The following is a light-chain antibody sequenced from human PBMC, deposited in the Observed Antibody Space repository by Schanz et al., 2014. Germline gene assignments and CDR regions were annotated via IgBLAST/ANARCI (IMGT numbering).Light chain of an antibody. CDR3: SSYTSSSALGV. CDR2: DVT. Sequence: QSALTQPPSASGSPGQSVTISCTGTNSDVGVYNYVSWYQQHPGKAPKRMLYDVTNRPSGVSNRFSGSKSGNTASLTISGLQAEDEADYYCSSYTSSSALGVFGGGTKLTVL. CDR1: NSDVGVYNY. V-gene: IGLV2-14*01. J-gene: IGLJ3*02.